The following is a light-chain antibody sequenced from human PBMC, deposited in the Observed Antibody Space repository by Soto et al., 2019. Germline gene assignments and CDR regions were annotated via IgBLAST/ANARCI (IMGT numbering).Light chain of an antibody. CDR3: SSYAGSNNFEV. V-gene: IGLV2-8*01. J-gene: IGLJ2*01. Sequence: QSALTQPPSASGSPGQSVTISCPGTSSDVGGYNYVSWYQQHPGKAPKLMIYEVSKRPSGVPDRFSGSKSGNTASLTVSGLQAEDEADYYCSSYAGSNNFEVFGGGTKVTVL. CDR2: EVS. CDR1: SSDVGGYNY.